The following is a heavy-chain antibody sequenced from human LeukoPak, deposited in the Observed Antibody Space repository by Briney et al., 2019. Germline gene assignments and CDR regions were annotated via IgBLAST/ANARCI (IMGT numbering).Heavy chain of an antibody. CDR2: IRSKIYGGTP. J-gene: IGHJ4*02. Sequence: GGSLRLSCTASGFTFGDYAMTWVCQAPGKGLEWVGFIRSKIYGGTPEYAASVKGRFTISRDDSKGIAYLQMNSLKTEDTAVYYCTRDQTPYYWGQGTLVTVSS. CDR3: TRDQTPYY. CDR1: GFTFGDYA. V-gene: IGHV3-49*04.